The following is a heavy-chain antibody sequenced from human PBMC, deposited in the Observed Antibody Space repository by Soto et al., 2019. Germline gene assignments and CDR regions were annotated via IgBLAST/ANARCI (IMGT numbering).Heavy chain of an antibody. V-gene: IGHV3-NL1*01. CDR1: GFTFSSYA. CDR3: ASPNVDTAMVPSF. Sequence: QVQLVESGGGVVQPGRSLRLSCAASGFTFSSYAMHWVRQAPGKGLEWVSVIYSGGSTYYADSVKGRFTISRDNSKNTLYLQMNSLRAEDTAVYYCASPNVDTAMVPSFWGQGTLVTVSS. CDR2: IYSGGST. D-gene: IGHD5-18*01. J-gene: IGHJ4*02.